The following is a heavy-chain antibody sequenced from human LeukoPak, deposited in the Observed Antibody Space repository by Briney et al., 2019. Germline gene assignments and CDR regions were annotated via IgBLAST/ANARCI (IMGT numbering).Heavy chain of an antibody. J-gene: IGHJ4*02. CDR3: ARGADGVIVGGSGDFDY. CDR2: MNPNSGNT. CDR1: RYTFTSYD. Sequence: ASVKVSCKASRYTFTSYDINWVRQATGQGLEWMGWMNPNSGNTGYAQKFQGRVTMTRNTSISTAYMELSSLRSEDTAVYYCARGADGVIVGGSGDFDYWGQGTLVTVSS. V-gene: IGHV1-8*01. D-gene: IGHD1-26*01.